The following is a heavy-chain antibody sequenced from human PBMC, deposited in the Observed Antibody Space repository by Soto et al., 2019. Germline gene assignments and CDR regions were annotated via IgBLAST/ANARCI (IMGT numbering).Heavy chain of an antibody. Sequence: QVQLVQSGAEVKKPGASVKVSCKASGYTFTTYGISWVRQAPGQGLEWMGWISGYNGNTNYAQNLQGRVTVTTDTSTSTAYMELRSLRSEDTAVYYWAREVAGAGGEFDYWGQGTLVTVSS. CDR3: AREVAGAGGEFDY. CDR2: ISGYNGNT. CDR1: GYTFTTYG. J-gene: IGHJ4*02. D-gene: IGHD6-13*01. V-gene: IGHV1-18*01.